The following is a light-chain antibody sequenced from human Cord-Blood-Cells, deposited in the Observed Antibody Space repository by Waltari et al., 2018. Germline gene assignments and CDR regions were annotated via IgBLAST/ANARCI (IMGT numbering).Light chain of an antibody. V-gene: IGLV2-14*01. J-gene: IGLJ2*01. CDR1: SSDVGGYNY. Sequence: QSALTQPASVSGSPGQPITISRPGTSSDVGGYNYVSWYQQHPGKAPRLMIYDVSKRPSGVSNRFSGSKSGNTASLSISGLQAEDEADYYCSSYTSSSTLFGGGTKLTVL. CDR3: SSYTSSSTL. CDR2: DVS.